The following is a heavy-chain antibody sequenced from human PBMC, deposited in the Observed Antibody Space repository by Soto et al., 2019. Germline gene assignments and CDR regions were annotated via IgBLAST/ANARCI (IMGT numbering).Heavy chain of an antibody. D-gene: IGHD6-13*01. J-gene: IGHJ6*02. V-gene: IGHV3-30*03. CDR1: GFTFCKYG. CDR3: ARYSSTTNVHYGMDV. CDR2: ISNDGSNK. Sequence: QVKLVESGGGVVQPGRSLRLSCVASGFTFCKYGMHWVRQAPGKGLEWLAVISNDGSNKTYADSVKCRFTISIDNSKNMVYLQTKSLRAEDRAVYYCARYSSTTNVHYGMDVWGQGTTVTV.